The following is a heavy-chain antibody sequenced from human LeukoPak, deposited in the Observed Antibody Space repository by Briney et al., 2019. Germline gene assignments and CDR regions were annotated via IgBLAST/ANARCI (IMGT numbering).Heavy chain of an antibody. CDR3: AREDCSSTSCSIDY. D-gene: IGHD2-2*01. CDR1: GGTFSSYG. J-gene: IGHJ4*02. Sequence: ASVKVSCKASGGTFSSYGISWVRQAPGQGLEWMGWISAYNGNTNYAQKLQGRVTMTTDTSTSTAYMELRSLRSDDTAVYYCAREDCSSTSCSIDYWGQGTLVTVSS. V-gene: IGHV1-18*01. CDR2: ISAYNGNT.